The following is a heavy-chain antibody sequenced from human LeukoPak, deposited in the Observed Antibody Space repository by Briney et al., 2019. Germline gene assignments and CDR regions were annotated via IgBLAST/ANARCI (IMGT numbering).Heavy chain of an antibody. Sequence: GGSLRLSCAASGLSFNTYAMSWVRQAPGKGLEWVSVIYSGGSTYYADSVKGRFTISRDNSKNTLYLQMNSLRAEDTAVYYCARDMSSGWYVNYFDYWGQGTLVTVSS. CDR3: ARDMSSGWYVNYFDY. CDR2: IYSGGST. CDR1: GLSFNTYA. V-gene: IGHV3-66*01. J-gene: IGHJ4*02. D-gene: IGHD6-19*01.